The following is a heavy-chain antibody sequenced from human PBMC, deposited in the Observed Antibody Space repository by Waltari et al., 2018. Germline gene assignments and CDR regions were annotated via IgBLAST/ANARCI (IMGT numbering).Heavy chain of an antibody. CDR1: GFTFSSYA. J-gene: IGHJ6*03. CDR3: AKDGTLTLAAAAHYYYYMDV. CDR2: IYSGGST. V-gene: IGHV3-23*03. Sequence: VQLLESGGGLVQPGGSLRLSCAASGFTFSSYAMSWVLQAPGKGLEWVSVIYSGGSTYYADSVKGRFTISRDNSKNTLYLQMNSLRAEDTAVYYCAKDGTLTLAAAAHYYYYMDVWGKGTTVTVSS. D-gene: IGHD6-13*01.